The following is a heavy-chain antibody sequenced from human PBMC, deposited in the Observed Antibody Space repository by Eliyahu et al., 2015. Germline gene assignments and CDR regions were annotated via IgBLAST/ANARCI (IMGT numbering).Heavy chain of an antibody. CDR1: GFTFSSYA. CDR3: AKTSHYDFSRQKGESVYFDY. V-gene: IGHV3-23*04. D-gene: IGHD3-3*01. CDR2: ISGSGGST. Sequence: EVQLVESGGGLVQPGGSLRLSCAASGFTFSSYAMSWVRQAPGKGLEWVSAISGSGGSTYYADSVKGRFTISRDNSKNTLYLQMNSLRAEDTAVYYCAKTSHYDFSRQKGESVYFDYWGQGTLVTVSS. J-gene: IGHJ4*02.